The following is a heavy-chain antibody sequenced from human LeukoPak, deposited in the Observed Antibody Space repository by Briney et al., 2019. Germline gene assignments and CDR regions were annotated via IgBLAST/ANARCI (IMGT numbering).Heavy chain of an antibody. CDR1: GGSISSYY. Sequence: PSETLSLTCTVSGGSISSYYWSWIRQPPGEGLEWIGYIYYSGSTNYNPSLKSRVTISVDTSKNQFSLKLSSVTAADTAVYYCARGGYDFWSGYYPYYYGMDVWGQGTTVTVSS. V-gene: IGHV4-59*01. J-gene: IGHJ6*02. D-gene: IGHD3-3*01. CDR3: ARGGYDFWSGYYPYYYGMDV. CDR2: IYYSGST.